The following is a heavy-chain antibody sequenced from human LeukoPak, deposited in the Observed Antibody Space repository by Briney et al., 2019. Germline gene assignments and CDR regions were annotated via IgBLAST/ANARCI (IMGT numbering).Heavy chain of an antibody. Sequence: GGSLRLSCAASGFTFSTYSMHWVRQAPGKGLEWVSSIRSGSTYINYADSVKGRFTISRDDAKKSLYLQMNSLRAEDTAVYYCAKDSETIFGVSFYGMDVWGQGTTVTVSS. V-gene: IGHV3-21*01. J-gene: IGHJ6*02. CDR2: IRSGSTYI. CDR3: AKDSETIFGVSFYGMDV. D-gene: IGHD3-3*01. CDR1: GFTFSTYS.